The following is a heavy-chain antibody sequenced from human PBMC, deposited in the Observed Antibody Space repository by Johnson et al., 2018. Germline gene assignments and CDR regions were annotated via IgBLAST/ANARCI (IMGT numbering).Heavy chain of an antibody. CDR2: IITKGDNYAN. V-gene: IGHV3-73*02. Sequence: VQLQESGGGLVQPGGSLKLSCAASGFTFSNSAMHWVRQASGKGLEWVGRIITKGDNYANAYGASVKGRFTISRDDSKNTAYLQINSLKTEDTAVYYCTRLGDDFGYWGQGTLVTVSS. CDR3: TRLGDDFGY. J-gene: IGHJ4*02. D-gene: IGHD1-26*01. CDR1: GFTFSNSA.